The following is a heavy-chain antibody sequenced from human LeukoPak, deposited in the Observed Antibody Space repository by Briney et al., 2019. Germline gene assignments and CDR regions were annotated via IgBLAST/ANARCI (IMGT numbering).Heavy chain of an antibody. CDR2: ISSSGSTI. Sequence: GGSLRLSCAASGFTFSDDYMSWILQAPGKGLEWVSYISSSGSTIYYADSVKGRFTISRDNAKNSLYLQMNSLRAEDTAVYYCARGGEYSSSWYGNLNYWGQGTLVTVSS. J-gene: IGHJ4*02. V-gene: IGHV3-11*01. CDR1: GFTFSDDY. CDR3: ARGGEYSSSWYGNLNY. D-gene: IGHD6-13*01.